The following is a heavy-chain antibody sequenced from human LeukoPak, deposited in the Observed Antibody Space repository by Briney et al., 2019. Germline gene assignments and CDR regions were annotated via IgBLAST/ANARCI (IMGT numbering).Heavy chain of an antibody. J-gene: IGHJ4*02. D-gene: IGHD6-19*01. CDR3: ARATLAAHSYPDF. CDR1: GDSVSSNRAA. V-gene: IGHV6-1*01. CDR2: TYYMSKWYN. Sequence: SQTLSLTCAISGDSVSSNRAAWNWIRQSPSRGLEWLGRTYYMSKWYNGYAVSVKSRITINPDTSKNQFSLQLNSVTPEDTAVYYCARATLAAHSYPDFWGQGNLVTVSS.